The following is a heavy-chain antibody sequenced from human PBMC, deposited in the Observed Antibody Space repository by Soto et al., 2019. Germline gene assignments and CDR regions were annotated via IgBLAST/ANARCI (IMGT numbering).Heavy chain of an antibody. Sequence: GGSLRLSCAASGFTFGASAPQWVRQASGKGLEWLGRIGSKGETYATTYAASVKGRFTISRDDSKKTAYLQMNSLKTEDTAVYYCTRGYGDYVRDYWGQGTLVTVSS. CDR1: GFTFGASA. CDR2: IGSKGETYAT. D-gene: IGHD4-17*01. CDR3: TRGYGDYVRDY. V-gene: IGHV3-73*01. J-gene: IGHJ4*02.